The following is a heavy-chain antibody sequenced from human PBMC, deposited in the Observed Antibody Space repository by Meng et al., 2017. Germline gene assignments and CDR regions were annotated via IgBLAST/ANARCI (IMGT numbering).Heavy chain of an antibody. Sequence: ASVKVSCKASGYTFTSYAMMWVRQAPGQGLEWMGWINTNTGNPTYAQGCTGRFVFSLDTSVSTAYLQISSLMAEDTAVVYCSRDLGLNASYVFWSGSGGFDPWGQGTLVTVSS. CDR1: GYTFTSYA. D-gene: IGHD3-3*01. CDR2: INTNTGNP. J-gene: IGHJ5*02. V-gene: IGHV7-4-1*02. CDR3: SRDLGLNASYVFWSGSGGFDP.